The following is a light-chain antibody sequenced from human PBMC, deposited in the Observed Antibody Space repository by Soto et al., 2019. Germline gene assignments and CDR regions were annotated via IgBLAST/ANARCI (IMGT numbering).Light chain of an antibody. J-gene: IGLJ1*01. Sequence: QAVVTQPPSASGTPGQRVTISCSGSSSNIGSNTVNWYQQLPGTAPKLLIYSNNQRPSGVPDRFSGSKSGTSASLAISGLQCEDEADYYCAAWDDSLNGNYVFGTGTKLTVL. CDR3: AAWDDSLNGNYV. CDR1: SSNIGSNT. V-gene: IGLV1-44*01. CDR2: SNN.